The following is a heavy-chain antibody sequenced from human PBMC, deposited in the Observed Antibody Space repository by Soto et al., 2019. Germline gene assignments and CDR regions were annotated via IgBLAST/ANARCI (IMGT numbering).Heavy chain of an antibody. D-gene: IGHD6-13*01. V-gene: IGHV4-39*01. CDR3: ARAAAYYYYYGMDV. Sequence: ASETLSLTCTVSGGSISSSSYYWGWIRQPPGKGLEWIGSIYYSGSTYYNPSLKSRVTISVDTSKSQFSLKLSSVTAADTAVYYCARAAAYYYYYGMDVWGQGTTVTVSS. CDR1: GGSISSSSYY. J-gene: IGHJ6*02. CDR2: IYYSGST.